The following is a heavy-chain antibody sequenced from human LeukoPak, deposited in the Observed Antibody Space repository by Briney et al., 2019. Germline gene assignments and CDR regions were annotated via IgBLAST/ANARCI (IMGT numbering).Heavy chain of an antibody. J-gene: IGHJ5*02. CDR2: VRFDGNDK. D-gene: IGHD3-10*01. V-gene: IGHV3-30*02. CDR3: AKDLMRDRWFGES. Sequence: GGSLRLSCAASGFTFSNYWMSWVRQAPGKGLEWVAFVRFDGNDKFYADSVKGRFTISRDTSKNTLYLQMTSLTPEDTAVYYCAKDLMRDRWFGESWGQGTLVTVSS. CDR1: GFTFSNYW.